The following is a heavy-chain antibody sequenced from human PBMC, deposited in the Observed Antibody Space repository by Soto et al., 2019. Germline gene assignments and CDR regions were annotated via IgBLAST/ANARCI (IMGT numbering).Heavy chain of an antibody. Sequence: SETLSLTCTVSGGSISSGGYYWSWNRQHPGKGLEWIGYIYYSGSTYYNPSLKSRVTISVDTSKNQFSLKLSSVTAADTAVYYCATRDGYNSGGEYWGQGTLVTVSS. CDR3: ATRDGYNSGGEY. CDR1: GGSISSGGYY. V-gene: IGHV4-31*03. J-gene: IGHJ4*02. D-gene: IGHD5-12*01. CDR2: IYYSGST.